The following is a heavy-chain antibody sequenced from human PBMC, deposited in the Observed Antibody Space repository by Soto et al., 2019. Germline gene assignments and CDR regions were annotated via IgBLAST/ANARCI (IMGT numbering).Heavy chain of an antibody. D-gene: IGHD3-16*01. V-gene: IGHV4-61*01. CDR2: IYYSGST. J-gene: IGHJ6*02. CDR1: GGSVSSGSYY. Sequence: PSETLSLTCTVSGGSVSSGSYYWSWIRQPPGKGLEWIGYIYYSGSTNYNPSLKSRVTISVDTSKNQFSLKLSSVTAADTAVYYCARALGNYYYYGMDVWGQGTTVTVSS. CDR3: ARALGNYYYYGMDV.